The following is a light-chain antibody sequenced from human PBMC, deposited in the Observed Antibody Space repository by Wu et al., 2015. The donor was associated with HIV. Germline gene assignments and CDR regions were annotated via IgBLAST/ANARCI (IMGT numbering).Light chain of an antibody. V-gene: IGKV1-9*01. CDR3: QQLNSYPGRFT. Sequence: IQLTQSPSSLSASVGDRVTITCRASQGISSYLAWYQQKPGKAPKLLIYAASTLQSGVPSRFSGSGSGTDFTLTISSLQPEDFATYYCQQLNSYPGRFTFGPGTKVDIK. CDR1: QGISSY. CDR2: AAS. J-gene: IGKJ3*01.